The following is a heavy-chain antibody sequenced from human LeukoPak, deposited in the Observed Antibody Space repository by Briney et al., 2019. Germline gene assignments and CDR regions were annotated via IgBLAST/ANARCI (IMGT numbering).Heavy chain of an antibody. CDR2: MWYGRTDK. J-gene: IGHJ4*02. CDR3: ARDLSPFCGSDCYGGGLGY. D-gene: IGHD2-21*02. V-gene: IGHV3-33*01. Sequence: GGSLRLSCAASGFTFNNYGIHWVRQAPGKGLEWVAVMWYGRTDKYYADSVKGRFTISRDNSKNTLFIEMNSLRAEDTAVYYCARDLSPFCGSDCYGGGLGYWGRGTLVTVSS. CDR1: GFTFNNYG.